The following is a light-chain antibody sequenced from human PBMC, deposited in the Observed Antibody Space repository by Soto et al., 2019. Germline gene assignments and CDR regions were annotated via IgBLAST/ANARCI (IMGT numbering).Light chain of an antibody. Sequence: ETVMTQSPATLSVSPGERVTLSCRASQGVSDKVAWYQQKPGQPPTLLIYGASTRATGIPARFSGSGSGTEFTLNITSLQSEDFAVYYCQQYANWPPVIFGGGTKVEIK. V-gene: IGKV3-15*01. CDR2: GAS. CDR3: QQYANWPPVI. J-gene: IGKJ4*01. CDR1: QGVSDK.